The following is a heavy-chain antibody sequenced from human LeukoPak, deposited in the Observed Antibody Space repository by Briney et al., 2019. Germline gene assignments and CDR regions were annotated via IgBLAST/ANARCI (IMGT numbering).Heavy chain of an antibody. D-gene: IGHD3-16*02. CDR1: GFTFSSYN. J-gene: IGHJ4*02. CDR2: IVSSNSYI. V-gene: IGHV3-21*01. CDR3: ARGASLTFGGVIVKADY. Sequence: GGSLRLSCVASGFTFSSYNMNWVRQAPGKGLEWVSSIVSSNSYIYYADSVKGRFTVSRDNAENSLFLQMNSLRAEDTAVYYCARGASLTFGGVIVKADYWGQGTLVTVSS.